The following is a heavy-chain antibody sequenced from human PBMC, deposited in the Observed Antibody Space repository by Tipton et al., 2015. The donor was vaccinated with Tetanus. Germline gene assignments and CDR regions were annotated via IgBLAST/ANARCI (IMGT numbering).Heavy chain of an antibody. J-gene: IGHJ2*01. D-gene: IGHD3-10*01. V-gene: IGHV1-18*01. CDR3: ARGKDYTGSGSYWYFDL. Sequence: QLVQSGAEVKRPGASVRVSCKASGYTFTGNYIHWVRRAPGQGLEWVGWISAYNGKTKYAQKLQGRVTMTTDRSASTAYMDLRRLRPDDTAVYYCARGKDYTGSGSYWYFDLWGRGTLVTVSS. CDR2: ISAYNGKT. CDR1: GYTFTGNY.